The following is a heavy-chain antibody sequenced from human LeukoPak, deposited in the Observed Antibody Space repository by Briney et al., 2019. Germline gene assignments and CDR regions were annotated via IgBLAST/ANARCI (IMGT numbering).Heavy chain of an antibody. D-gene: IGHD5-18*01. CDR1: GFTFSSCA. Sequence: GGSLRLSCAASGFTFSSCAMTWVRQAPGKGLEWVSSLSGSGASTFYADSVKGRFTISRDNSKDTLSLQMSSLRAEDTAVYFCAKYLGKYSYGYSGLDYWGQGTLVTVSS. CDR2: LSGSGAST. V-gene: IGHV3-23*01. J-gene: IGHJ4*02. CDR3: AKYLGKYSYGYSGLDY.